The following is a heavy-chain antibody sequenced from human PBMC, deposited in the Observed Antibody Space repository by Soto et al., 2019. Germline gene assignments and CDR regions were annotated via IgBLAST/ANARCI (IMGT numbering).Heavy chain of an antibody. D-gene: IGHD2-15*01. CDR3: ARDFVGVVMDYGMDV. Sequence: QVQLVQSGAEVKKPGASVKVSCKASGYSFAGYFVHWVRQAPGQGLEWMGWINPNNGDTNYSQKFQGRVSMTRATPINTAYMELSRLTSDDTAVYYCARDFVGVVMDYGMDVWGQGTTVTVSS. CDR1: GYSFAGYF. CDR2: INPNNGDT. J-gene: IGHJ6*02. V-gene: IGHV1-2*02.